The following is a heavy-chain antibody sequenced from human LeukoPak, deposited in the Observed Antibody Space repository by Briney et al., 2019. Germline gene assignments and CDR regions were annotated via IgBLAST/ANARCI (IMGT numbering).Heavy chain of an antibody. CDR3: ASTMVPSEFDP. CDR2: IYYSGST. CDR1: GGSISSSSYY. V-gene: IGHV4-39*01. Sequence: SETLSLTCTVSGGSISSSSYYWGWIRQPPGKGLEWIGSIYYSGSTYYNPSLKSRVTISVDTSKNQFSLKLSSVTAADTAVYYCASTMVPSEFDPWGQGTLVTVSS. D-gene: IGHD2-8*01. J-gene: IGHJ5*02.